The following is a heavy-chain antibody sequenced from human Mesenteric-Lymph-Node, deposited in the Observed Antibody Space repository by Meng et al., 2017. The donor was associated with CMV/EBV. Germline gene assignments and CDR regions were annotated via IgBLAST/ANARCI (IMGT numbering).Heavy chain of an antibody. D-gene: IGHD2-8*01. CDR1: GYTFAGYG. V-gene: IGHV1-18*01. CDR3: ARDLYLFDY. CDR2: ISAYNDNT. Sequence: KVSWKATGYTFAGYGISRVRQAAGQRLEWMRWISAYNDNTSYAQERQGRVTMTTDTSTSTAYMELRSLRSDSAAVYYCARDLYLFDYWGQGTLVTVSS. J-gene: IGHJ4*02.